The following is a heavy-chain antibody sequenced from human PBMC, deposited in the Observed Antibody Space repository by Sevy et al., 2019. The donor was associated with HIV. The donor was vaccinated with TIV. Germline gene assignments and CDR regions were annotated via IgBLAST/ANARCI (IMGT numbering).Heavy chain of an antibody. CDR1: GFTFSSYA. J-gene: IGHJ4*02. V-gene: IGHV3-23*01. Sequence: GGSLRLSCAASGFTFSSYAMTWVRQAPGKGLEWVSGISASGASTYYADSVKGRFTISRDNSKNTLYLQINNLRAEDTAVYYCAKLSCSDGNCFSIDYWGQGTLVTVSS. CDR3: AKLSCSDGNCFSIDY. CDR2: ISASGAST. D-gene: IGHD2-15*01.